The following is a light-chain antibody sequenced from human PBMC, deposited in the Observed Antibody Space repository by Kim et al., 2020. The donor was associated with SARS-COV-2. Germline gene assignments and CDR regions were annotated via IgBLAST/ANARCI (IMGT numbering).Light chain of an antibody. CDR1: QSISSH. CDR3: RQSYLTPFA. Sequence: DIQMTQSPSSLPASVGDRVTITCRTTQSISSHLNWYQQKPGRAPKLLISAASTLQGGVPSRFSGSGSETDFTLTISSLQPEKFATYFCRQSYLTPFACDHGTRVDIK. CDR2: AAS. J-gene: IGKJ3*01. V-gene: IGKV1-39*01.